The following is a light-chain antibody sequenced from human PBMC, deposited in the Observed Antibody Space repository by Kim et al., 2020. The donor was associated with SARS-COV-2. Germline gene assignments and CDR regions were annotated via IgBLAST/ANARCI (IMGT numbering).Light chain of an antibody. CDR3: QHYGGSPPNT. V-gene: IGKV3-20*01. CDR1: QSISSNS. CDR2: GAS. J-gene: IGKJ2*01. Sequence: EIVLTQSPGTLSLSPGEGDTLYCRASQSISSNSLAWYQQKPGQAPRLLIYGASNRATGIPDRFTGSGSETEFTLTINRMEPEDVAVYFCQHYGGSPPNTFGQGTKLVI.